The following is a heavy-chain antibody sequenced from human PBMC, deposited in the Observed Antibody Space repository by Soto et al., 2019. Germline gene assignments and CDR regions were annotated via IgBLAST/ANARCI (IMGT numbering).Heavy chain of an antibody. J-gene: IGHJ4*02. V-gene: IGHV4-59*01. CDR3: ARLTRGYFDY. Sequence: SETLSLTCTVSGGSISSYYWSWIRQPPGKGLEWIGYIYYSGSTNYNPSLKSRVTISVDTSKNQFSLKLSSVTAADTAVYYCARLTRGYFDYWGQGTLVTVSS. CDR1: GGSISSYY. CDR2: IYYSGST. D-gene: IGHD1-1*01.